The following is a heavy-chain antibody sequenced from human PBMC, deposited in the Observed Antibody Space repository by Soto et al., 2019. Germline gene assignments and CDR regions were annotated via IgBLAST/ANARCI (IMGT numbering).Heavy chain of an antibody. Sequence: SETLSLTCTVSGGSISSGGYYWTWIRQHPGKGLEWIGYNYYSGSTNYNPSLKSRVTISLDTSKNQFSLKLSSVTAADTTVYYCARGGYSYGYYYYYGMDVWGQGTTVTVS. V-gene: IGHV4-61*08. CDR1: GGSISSGGYY. D-gene: IGHD5-18*01. J-gene: IGHJ6*02. CDR2: NYYSGST. CDR3: ARGGYSYGYYYYYGMDV.